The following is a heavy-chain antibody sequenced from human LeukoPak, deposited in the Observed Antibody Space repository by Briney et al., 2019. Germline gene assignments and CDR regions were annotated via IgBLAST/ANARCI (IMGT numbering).Heavy chain of an antibody. Sequence: ASVKVSCKASGYTFTSYGISWVRQAPGQGLEWMGWISAYNGNTNYAQKLQGRVTMTTDTSTSTAYMELRSLRSDDTAVYYCARHRSTGTTSYYYYGMDVWGQGTTVTVSS. CDR1: GYTFTSYG. V-gene: IGHV1-18*01. CDR2: ISAYNGNT. D-gene: IGHD1-1*01. CDR3: ARHRSTGTTSYYYYGMDV. J-gene: IGHJ6*02.